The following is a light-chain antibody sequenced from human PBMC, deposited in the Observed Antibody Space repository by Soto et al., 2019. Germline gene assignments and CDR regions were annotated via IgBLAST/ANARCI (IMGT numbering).Light chain of an antibody. V-gene: IGKV3-20*01. CDR1: QTISSSF. CDR3: HQFGSSPLDT. J-gene: IGKJ3*01. Sequence: EIVLTKSPGTLSLSPGERATLSCRASQTISSSFLAWYQQKPGQTPRLLIYRASRRATGIPDRFSGSGSWTDFTLTISRLEPEDFAVYHCHQFGSSPLDTFGPGTKVEIK. CDR2: RAS.